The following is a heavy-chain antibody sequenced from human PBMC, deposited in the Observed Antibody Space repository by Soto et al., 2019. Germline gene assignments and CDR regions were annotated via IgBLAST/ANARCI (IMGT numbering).Heavy chain of an antibody. CDR1: GGTFSSYA. Sequence: SVKVSCKASGGTFSSYAISWVRQAPGQGLEWMGGIIPIFGTANYAQKFQGRVTITADESTSTAYMELSSLRSEDTAVYYCASSLTVVTPATFDFWGQGTLVTVSS. CDR2: IIPIFGTA. CDR3: ASSLTVVTPATFDF. D-gene: IGHD2-21*02. V-gene: IGHV1-69*13. J-gene: IGHJ4*02.